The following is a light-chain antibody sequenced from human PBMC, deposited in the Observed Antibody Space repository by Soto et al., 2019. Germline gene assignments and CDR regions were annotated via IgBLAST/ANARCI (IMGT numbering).Light chain of an antibody. Sequence: AIQMTQSPSSLSASVGDRVTITCRASQGIRNVLGWYQQKPGKAPKHLISAASTLQSGVPSRFSGSGSGTDVTLTISSLQPEDNATYFCLQDDSYPLTFDGKTKVEI. CDR3: LQDDSYPLT. V-gene: IGKV1-6*01. J-gene: IGKJ4*01. CDR1: QGIRNV. CDR2: AAS.